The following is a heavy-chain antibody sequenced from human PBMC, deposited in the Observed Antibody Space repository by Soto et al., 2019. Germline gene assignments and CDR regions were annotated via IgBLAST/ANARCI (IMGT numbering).Heavy chain of an antibody. CDR3: ARSLGSAWSFLFDY. Sequence: SQTLSLTCAISGDSVSSSTATWNWIRQSQTRGLEWLGRTYYTSTWYNDYAASVKGRITINADTSKNHFSLQLHSVTPEDTAVFYCARSLGSAWSFLFDYWGQGTLVTVSS. CDR1: GDSVSSSTAT. V-gene: IGHV6-1*01. D-gene: IGHD6-19*01. CDR2: TYYTSTWYN. J-gene: IGHJ4*02.